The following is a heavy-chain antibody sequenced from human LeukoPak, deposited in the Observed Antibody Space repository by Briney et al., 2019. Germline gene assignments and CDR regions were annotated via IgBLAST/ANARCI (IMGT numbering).Heavy chain of an antibody. V-gene: IGHV3-66*01. D-gene: IGHD5-24*01. CDR1: GLTVSSTY. CDR3: AACGDGYNYFDY. J-gene: IGHJ4*02. Sequence: GGSLRLSCAASGLTVSSTYMSWVRQAPGKGLEWVSVFYSGGATYYADSVRGRFTISRDNSKNSLYLQMDSLRAEDTAVYYCAACGDGYNYFDYWGQGILVTVSP. CDR2: FYSGGAT.